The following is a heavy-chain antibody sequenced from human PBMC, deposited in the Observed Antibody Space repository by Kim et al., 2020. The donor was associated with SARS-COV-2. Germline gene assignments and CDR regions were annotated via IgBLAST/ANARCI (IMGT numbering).Heavy chain of an antibody. CDR1: AFTFSAYW. J-gene: IGHJ4*02. D-gene: IGHD3-16*01. CDR2: IQEDGGEK. V-gene: IGHV3-7*01. CDR3: ARDKGGRGGLDY. Sequence: GGSLRLSCAASAFTFSAYWMGWVRQAPGKGLEWVAFIQEDGGEKYYVDSVKGRFTISRDNAKNSLFLQMNSLRVEDTAVYFCARDKGGRGGLDYWGQG.